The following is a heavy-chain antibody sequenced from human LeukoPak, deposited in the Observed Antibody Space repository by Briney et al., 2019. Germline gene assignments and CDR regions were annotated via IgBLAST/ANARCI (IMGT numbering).Heavy chain of an antibody. CDR2: ISGNRAHI. V-gene: IGHV3-21*06. J-gene: IGHJ1*01. CDR1: GFSFNDYS. CDR3: ATGYSSGWYFYFQH. Sequence: PGGSLRLSCTTSGFSFNDYSLNWVRQAPGKGLEWVSSISGNRAHIVYPDSVRGRFTVSRDNAKDSLSLRMNSLSAEDTAVYYCATGYSSGWYFYFQHWGQGSLVSVSS. D-gene: IGHD6-19*01.